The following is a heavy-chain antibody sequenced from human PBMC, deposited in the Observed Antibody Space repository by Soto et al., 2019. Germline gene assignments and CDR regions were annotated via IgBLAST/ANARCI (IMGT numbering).Heavy chain of an antibody. CDR2: IYYRGNA. Sequence: SETLSLSCTVSGGSISIDYWSWIRQPPGKGLEWIGYIYYRGNAYYNPSLQTRVTISLDKSRSQFSLKLNSVTAADSAVYFCARLEGLATISYYFDFWGPGALVTVSS. CDR3: ARLEGLATISYYFDF. CDR1: GGSISIDY. J-gene: IGHJ4*02. V-gene: IGHV4-59*04. D-gene: IGHD1-1*01.